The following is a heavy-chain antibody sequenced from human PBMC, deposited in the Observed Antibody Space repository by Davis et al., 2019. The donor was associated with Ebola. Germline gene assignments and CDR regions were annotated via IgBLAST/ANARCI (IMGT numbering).Heavy chain of an antibody. CDR1: GYTFTSYD. CDR3: AREQLVPDYYYYGMDV. V-gene: IGHV1-8*01. J-gene: IGHJ6*02. CDR2: MNPNSGNT. D-gene: IGHD6-13*01. Sequence: ASVKVSCKASGYTFTSYDINWVRQATGQGLEWMGWMNPNSGNTGYAQKFQGWVTMTRGTSISTAYMELSRLRSDDTAVYYCAREQLVPDYYYYGMDVWGQGTTVTVSS.